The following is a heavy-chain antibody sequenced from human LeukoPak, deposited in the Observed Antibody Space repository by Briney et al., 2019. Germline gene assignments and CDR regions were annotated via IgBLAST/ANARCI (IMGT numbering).Heavy chain of an antibody. J-gene: IGHJ3*02. CDR1: GFTFSSYG. D-gene: IGHD3-3*01. Sequence: QPGRSLRLSCAASGFTFSSYGMHWGRQAPGKGLEWVAVISYDGSNKYYADSVKGRFTISRDNSKNTLYLQMNSLRAEDTAVYYCANLASGRDDAFDIWGQGTMVTVSS. CDR2: ISYDGSNK. CDR3: ANLASGRDDAFDI. V-gene: IGHV3-30*18.